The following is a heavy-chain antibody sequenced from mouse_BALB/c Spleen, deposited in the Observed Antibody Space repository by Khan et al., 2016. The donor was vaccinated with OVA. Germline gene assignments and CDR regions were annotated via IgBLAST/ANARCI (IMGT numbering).Heavy chain of an antibody. CDR3: VKDGAYHRNDGWFAY. CDR1: GYTFTSYT. V-gene: IGHV1-4*01. CDR2: INPSNGYT. J-gene: IGHJ3*01. Sequence: QVRLQQSGAELARPGASVKMSCKASGYTFTSYTIHWIKKRPGQGLEWIGYINPSNGYTNYNQQFKDKATLTTDKSSTTAYLQLSSLTSDDSAVYNCVKDGAYHRNDGWFAYWGQGTLVTVSA. D-gene: IGHD2-14*01.